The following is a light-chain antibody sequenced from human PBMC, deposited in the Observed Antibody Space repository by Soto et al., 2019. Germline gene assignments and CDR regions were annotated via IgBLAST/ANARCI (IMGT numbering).Light chain of an antibody. V-gene: IGLV2-11*01. CDR2: DVS. Sequence: ALTQPRSVSGSPGQSVTISCTGTSSDVGGYNYVSWYQQHPGKAPKLMIYDVSKRPSGVPDRFSGSKSGNTASLTISGLQAEDEADYYCCSYAGSYTFDYVFGTGTKV. CDR3: CSYAGSYTFDYV. J-gene: IGLJ1*01. CDR1: SSDVGGYNY.